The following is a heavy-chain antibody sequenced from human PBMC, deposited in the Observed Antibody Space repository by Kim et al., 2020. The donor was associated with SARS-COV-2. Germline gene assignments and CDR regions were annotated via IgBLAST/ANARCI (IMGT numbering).Heavy chain of an antibody. CDR1: GGTFSSYT. CDR2: IIPILGIA. CDR3: ASGYDILTGDYSY. J-gene: IGHJ4*02. V-gene: IGHV1-69*02. D-gene: IGHD3-9*01. Sequence: SVKVSCKASGGTFSSYTISWVRQAPGQGLEWMGRIIPILGIANYAQKFQGRVTITADKSTSTAYMELSSLRSEDTAVYYCASGYDILTGDYSYWGQGTLVTVSS.